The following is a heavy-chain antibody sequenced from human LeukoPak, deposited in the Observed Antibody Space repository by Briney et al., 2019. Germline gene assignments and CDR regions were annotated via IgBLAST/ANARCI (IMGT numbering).Heavy chain of an antibody. CDR2: MNPNSGNT. CDR3: ARVELGYSYGLYYFDY. J-gene: IGHJ4*02. D-gene: IGHD5-18*01. CDR1: GYTFTSYD. V-gene: IGHV1-8*03. Sequence: ASVKVSCKASGYTFTSYDINWVRQATGQGLEWMGWMNPNSGNTGYAQKFQGKVTITRNTSISTAYMELSSLRSEDTAVYYCARVELGYSYGLYYFDYWGQGTLVTVSS.